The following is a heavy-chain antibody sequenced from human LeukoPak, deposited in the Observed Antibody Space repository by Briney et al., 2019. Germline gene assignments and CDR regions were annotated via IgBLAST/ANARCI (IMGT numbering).Heavy chain of an antibody. V-gene: IGHV1-69*13. CDR1: GGTFSSYA. Sequence: SVKVSCKASGGTFSSYAISWVRQAPGQGLEWMGGIIPIFGTANSAQKFQGRVTITADESTSTAYMELSSLRSEDTAVYYCARVAAVAGYYFDYWGQGTLVTVSS. J-gene: IGHJ4*02. CDR3: ARVAAVAGYYFDY. D-gene: IGHD6-19*01. CDR2: IIPIFGTA.